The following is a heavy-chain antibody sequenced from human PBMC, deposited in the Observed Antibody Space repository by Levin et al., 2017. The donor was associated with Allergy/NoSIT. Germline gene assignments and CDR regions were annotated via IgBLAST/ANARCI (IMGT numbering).Heavy chain of an antibody. D-gene: IGHD1-26*01. CDR3: ARGLYSGSYYVDFTDAFDI. CDR2: ISYDGSNK. Sequence: GGSLRLSCAASGFTFSSYAMHWVRQAPGKGLEWVAVISYDGSNKYYADSVKGRFTISRDNSKNTLYLQMNSLRAEDTAVYYCARGLYSGSYYVDFTDAFDIWGQGTMVTVSS. CDR1: GFTFSSYA. V-gene: IGHV3-30*04. J-gene: IGHJ3*02.